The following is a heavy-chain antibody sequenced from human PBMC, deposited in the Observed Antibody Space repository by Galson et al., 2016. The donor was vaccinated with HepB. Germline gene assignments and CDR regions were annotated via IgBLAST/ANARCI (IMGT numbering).Heavy chain of an antibody. V-gene: IGHV4-4*02. CDR1: GGSVSNSTW. CDR3: ARGRVGGTGGRH. Sequence: TLSLTCAVSGGSVSNSTWWSWVRQPPGKGLEWIGEIYHSGSTNYNPSLKSRVTMSVDKSNNQFSLNLRSVTAADTAVYYCARGRVGGTGGRHWGQGTLVTVSS. CDR2: IYHSGST. D-gene: IGHD1-26*01. J-gene: IGHJ4*02.